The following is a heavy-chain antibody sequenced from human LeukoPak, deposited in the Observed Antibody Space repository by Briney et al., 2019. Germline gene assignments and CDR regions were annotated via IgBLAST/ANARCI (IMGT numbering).Heavy chain of an antibody. V-gene: IGHV3-66*01. CDR3: AKSRIVLVHYFDY. J-gene: IGHJ4*02. D-gene: IGHD1-26*01. CDR2: LYSGGST. Sequence: AGGSLRLSCAASGFTVSNNYMSWVRQAPEKGLEWVSVLYSGGSTYYADSVKGRFTISRDNSKNTLHLQMNSLRAEDTAVYYCAKSRIVLVHYFDYWGQGTLVTVSS. CDR1: GFTVSNNY.